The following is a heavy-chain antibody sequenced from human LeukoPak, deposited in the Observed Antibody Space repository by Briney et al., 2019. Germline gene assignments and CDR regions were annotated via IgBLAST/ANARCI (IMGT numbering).Heavy chain of an antibody. CDR3: NTGGYYFDY. CDR1: GFIFSNAW. V-gene: IGHV3-15*01. J-gene: IGHJ4*02. Sequence: GGSLRLSCAGSGFIFSNAWMNWVRQAPGKGLEWLGRVKSKYDGGTTDYAAHAKGRFTISRDDSKNTVYLQMNSLKTEDTAIYYCNTGGYYFDYWGQGTLVTVSS. CDR2: VKSKYDGGTT.